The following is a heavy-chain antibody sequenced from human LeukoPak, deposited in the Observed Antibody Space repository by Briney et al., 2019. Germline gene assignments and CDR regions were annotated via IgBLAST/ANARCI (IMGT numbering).Heavy chain of an antibody. V-gene: IGHV3-49*04. J-gene: IGHJ4*02. CDR1: GFTFGDYA. CDR2: IRSKAYGGTT. CDR3: TRVAYYDFWSGYFPGY. D-gene: IGHD3-3*01. Sequence: GGSLRLSCTASGFTFGDYAMSWVRQVPGKGLEWVGFIRSKAYGGTTEYAASVKGRFTISRDDSKSIAYLQMNSLKTEDTAVYYCTRVAYYDFWSGYFPGYWGQGTLVTVSS.